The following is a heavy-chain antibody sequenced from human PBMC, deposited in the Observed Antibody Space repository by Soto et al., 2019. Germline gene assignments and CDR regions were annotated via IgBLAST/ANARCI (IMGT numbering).Heavy chain of an antibody. Sequence: QLQLLESGSGMVRPSQTLSLTCVVSGGSLSSSAYSWSWIRQAPGKGLEWIGFIYQSGSTYYNPSLKSRVTISLDRPKNQFSLKLSSVTAADTALYYCARELLYYDSDGYSWDDAFDIWGQGTMVTVSA. CDR2: IYQSGST. V-gene: IGHV4-30-2*01. CDR3: ARELLYYDSDGYSWDDAFDI. CDR1: GGSLSSSAYS. J-gene: IGHJ3*02. D-gene: IGHD3-22*01.